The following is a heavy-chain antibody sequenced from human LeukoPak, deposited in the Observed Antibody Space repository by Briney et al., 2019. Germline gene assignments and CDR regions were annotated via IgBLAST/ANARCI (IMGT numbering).Heavy chain of an antibody. CDR2: ISAYNGNT. J-gene: IGHJ4*02. CDR3: ARESWLQSEYCFDY. D-gene: IGHD5-24*01. Sequence: ASVKVSCKASGYTFTSYGISWVRQAPGQGLEWMGWISAYNGNTNYAQKLQGRVTMTTDTSTSTAYMELRSLRSDDTAVYYCARESWLQSEYCFDYWGQGTLVTVSS. V-gene: IGHV1-18*01. CDR1: GYTFTSYG.